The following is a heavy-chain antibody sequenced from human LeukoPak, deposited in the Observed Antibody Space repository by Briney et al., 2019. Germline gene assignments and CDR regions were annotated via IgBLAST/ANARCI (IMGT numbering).Heavy chain of an antibody. V-gene: IGHV3-53*04. D-gene: IGHD3-10*01. CDR2: IYAGGST. Sequence: GGSLRFSCAASGFTVNSNYMSWVRQAQGKGLEWVSLIYAGGSTYYADAVKGRFTISRHNSKNTLHLQMNSRRVEDTAVYYCATAGSSELLWDYAMDVWGQETTVTVSS. J-gene: IGHJ6*02. CDR3: ATAGSSELLWDYAMDV. CDR1: GFTVNSNY.